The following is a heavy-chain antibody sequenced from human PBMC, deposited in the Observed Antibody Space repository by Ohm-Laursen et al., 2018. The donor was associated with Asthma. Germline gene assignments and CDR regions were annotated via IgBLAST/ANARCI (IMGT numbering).Heavy chain of an antibody. Sequence: GSSVKVSCKASGYTFTSYGISWVRQAPGQGLEWMGWISAYNGNTNYAQKLQGRVTMTTDTSTSTAYMELRSLRSDDTAVYYCARGIVVGAMADAFDIWGQGTMVTVSS. CDR2: ISAYNGNT. CDR1: GYTFTSYG. V-gene: IGHV1-18*04. D-gene: IGHD1-26*01. J-gene: IGHJ3*02. CDR3: ARGIVVGAMADAFDI.